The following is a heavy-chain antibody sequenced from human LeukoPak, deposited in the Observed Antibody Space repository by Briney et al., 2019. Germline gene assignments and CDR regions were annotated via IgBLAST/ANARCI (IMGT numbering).Heavy chain of an antibody. CDR3: AREGRDYGDYVGYYGMDV. Sequence: PSGTLSLTCGVSGDSISSSTWWNWVRQPPGKGLEWIGYIYYSGSTNYNPSLKSRVTISVDTSKNQFSLKLSSVTAADTAVYYCAREGRDYGDYVGYYGMDVWGQGTTVTVSS. J-gene: IGHJ6*02. V-gene: IGHV4-4*02. D-gene: IGHD4-17*01. CDR1: GDSISSSTW. CDR2: IYYSGST.